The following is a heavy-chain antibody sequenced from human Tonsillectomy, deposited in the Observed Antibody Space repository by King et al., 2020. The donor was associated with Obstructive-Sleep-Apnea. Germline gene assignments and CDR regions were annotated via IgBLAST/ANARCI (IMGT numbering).Heavy chain of an antibody. CDR1: GGSISSYY. J-gene: IGHJ4*02. CDR2: IYYSGST. V-gene: IGHV4-59*08. CDR3: ARLRFGDCSGGSCYSWVFDY. Sequence: VQLQESGPGLVKPSETLSLTCTVSGGSISSYYWSWIRQPPGKGLEWIGYIYYSGSTNYNPSLKSRVTISVDTSKNQFSLKLSSVTAADTAVYYCARLRFGDCSGGSCYSWVFDYWGQGTLVTVSS. D-gene: IGHD2-15*01.